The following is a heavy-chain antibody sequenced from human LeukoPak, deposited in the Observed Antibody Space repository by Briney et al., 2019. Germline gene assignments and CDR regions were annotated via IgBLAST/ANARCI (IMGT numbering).Heavy chain of an antibody. CDR2: IHHSRRT. CDR3: ARAPGYYYDSSGYCLDY. Sequence: SETLSLNCSVYGGSLSGFYWSWIRQAPGKGLEWIGEIHHSRRTSHNPSLKSRVTMSVDTSTNQFSLKMSAVTAADTAVYYCARAPGYYYDSSGYCLDYWGQGSMVTVSS. D-gene: IGHD3-22*01. J-gene: IGHJ4*02. V-gene: IGHV4-34*01. CDR1: GGSLSGFY.